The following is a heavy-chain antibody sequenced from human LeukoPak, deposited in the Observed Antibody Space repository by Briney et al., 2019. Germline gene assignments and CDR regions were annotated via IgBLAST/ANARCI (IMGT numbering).Heavy chain of an antibody. J-gene: IGHJ4*02. CDR3: ATYRQVLLPFES. CDR2: ISGSGGST. V-gene: IGHV3-23*01. D-gene: IGHD2-8*02. Sequence: LPGGSLRLSCAASGFTFSSYAMSWVRQAPGKGLEWVSAISGSGGSTYYADSVKGRFTISRDNSKNTLYLQMNSLRAEDTAIYYCATYRQVLLPFESWGQGTLVTVSS. CDR1: GFTFSSYA.